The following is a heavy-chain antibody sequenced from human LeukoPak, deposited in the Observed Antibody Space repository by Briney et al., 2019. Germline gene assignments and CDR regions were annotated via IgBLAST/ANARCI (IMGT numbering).Heavy chain of an antibody. D-gene: IGHD3-22*01. Sequence: SVKVSCKASGGTFGSYAISWVRQAPGQGLEWMGGIIPIFGTANYAQKFQGRVTITADKSTSTAYMELSSLRSEDTAVYYCARRFKRGGYDAFDIWGQGTMVTVSP. J-gene: IGHJ3*02. CDR3: ARRFKRGGYDAFDI. V-gene: IGHV1-69*06. CDR1: GGTFGSYA. CDR2: IIPIFGTA.